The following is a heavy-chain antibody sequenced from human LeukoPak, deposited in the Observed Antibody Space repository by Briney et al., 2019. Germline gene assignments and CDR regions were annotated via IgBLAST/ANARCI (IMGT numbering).Heavy chain of an antibody. D-gene: IGHD2-8*01. Sequence: PGGSLRLSCAASGFTFSSYAMTWVRQAPGKGLEWIGSIYYSGSTYYNPSLKSRVTISVDTSKNQFSLKLSSVTAADTAVYYCARRFWGVLMVYAPYYYGMDVWGQGTTVTVSS. CDR2: IYYSGST. V-gene: IGHV4-39*01. J-gene: IGHJ6*02. CDR3: ARRFWGVLMVYAPYYYGMDV. CDR1: GFTFSSYA.